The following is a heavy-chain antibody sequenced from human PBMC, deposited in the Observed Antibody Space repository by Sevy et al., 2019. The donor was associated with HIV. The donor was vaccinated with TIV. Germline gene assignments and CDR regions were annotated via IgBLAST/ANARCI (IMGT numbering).Heavy chain of an antibody. CDR3: AALKRYYMDI. D-gene: IGHD6-13*01. CDR1: GFTFSGSA. V-gene: IGHV3-73*01. J-gene: IGHJ6*03. CDR2: IRSKPNNYAT. Sequence: GGSLRLSCAASGFTFSGSAVHWVRQASGKGLEWIGRIRSKPNNYATAYAASVKGRFTNSRDDSTNTAYLQMNSLKTEDTAIYYCAALKRYYMDIWGKGTTVTVSS.